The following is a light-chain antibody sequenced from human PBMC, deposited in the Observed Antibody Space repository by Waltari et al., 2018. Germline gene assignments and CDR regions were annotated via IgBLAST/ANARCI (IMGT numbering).Light chain of an antibody. J-gene: IGKJ4*01. CDR3: QQYYSLPLT. Sequence: DIVMTQSPDSLAVSLGERATINCKSSQSLLSRSNNKNYLAWYRQKPGQTPKLLIYWASTRESVVPDRFSGSGSGADFTLTISSLQAEDVAVYYCQQYYSLPLTFGGGTKVEI. V-gene: IGKV4-1*01. CDR1: QSLLSRSNNKNY. CDR2: WAS.